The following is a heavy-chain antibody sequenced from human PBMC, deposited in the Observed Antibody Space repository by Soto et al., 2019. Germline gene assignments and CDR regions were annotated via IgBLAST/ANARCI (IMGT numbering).Heavy chain of an antibody. D-gene: IGHD3-3*01. J-gene: IGHJ6*02. CDR2: ISSSSSYI. V-gene: IGHV3-21*01. CDR1: GFTFSSYS. CDR3: ALDSFRFRTAPQRPNMDV. Sequence: GGSLRLSCAASGFTFSSYSMNWVRQAPGKGLEWVSSISSSSSYIYYADSVKGRFTISRDNAKNSLYLQMNSLRAEDTAVYYCALDSFRFRTAPQRPNMDVWGQGTTVTVSS.